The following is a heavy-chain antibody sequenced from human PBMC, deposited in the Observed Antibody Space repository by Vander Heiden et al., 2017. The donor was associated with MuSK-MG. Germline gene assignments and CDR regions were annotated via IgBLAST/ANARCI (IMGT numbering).Heavy chain of an antibody. D-gene: IGHD3-10*01. CDR1: GFTFTSYD. Sequence: QVQLVQSGAEVKKPGASVKVSCAASGFTFTSYDINWVRQATGQELEWMGWMNPNSGNTGYAQRFQGRVTMTRNTAISTAYMELSSLRSEDTAVYYCARLRSSRSSYYYMDVWGRGTTGTVSS. CDR2: MNPNSGNT. V-gene: IGHV1-8*02. CDR3: ARLRSSRSSYYYMDV. J-gene: IGHJ6*03.